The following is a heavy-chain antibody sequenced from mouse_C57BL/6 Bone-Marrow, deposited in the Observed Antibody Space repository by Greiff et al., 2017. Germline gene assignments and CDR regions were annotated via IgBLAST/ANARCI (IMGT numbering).Heavy chain of an antibody. Sequence: QVQLQQPGAELVMPGASVKLSCKASGYTFTSYWMHWVKQRPGQGLEWIGEIDPSDSYTNYNQKFKGKSTLTVDKSSSTAYMQLSSLTSDDSAVYYCARTFITTVVAGGYYAMDYWGQGTSVTVSS. V-gene: IGHV1-69*01. CDR2: IDPSDSYT. D-gene: IGHD1-1*01. J-gene: IGHJ4*01. CDR3: ARTFITTVVAGGYYAMDY. CDR1: GYTFTSYW.